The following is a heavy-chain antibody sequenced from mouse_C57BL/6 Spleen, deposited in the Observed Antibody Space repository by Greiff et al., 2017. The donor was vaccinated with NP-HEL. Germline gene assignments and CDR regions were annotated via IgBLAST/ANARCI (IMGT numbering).Heavy chain of an antibody. J-gene: IGHJ1*03. V-gene: IGHV2-2*01. Sequence: QVQLQQSGPGLVQPSQSLSITCTVSGFSLTSYGVHWVRQSPGKGLEWLGVIWSGGSTDYNAAFISRLSISKDNSKSQVCFKMNSLQADDTAIYYCARKGYYGEGYFDVWGTGTTVTVSS. CDR1: GFSLTSYG. CDR3: ARKGYYGEGYFDV. D-gene: IGHD1-2*01. CDR2: IWSGGST.